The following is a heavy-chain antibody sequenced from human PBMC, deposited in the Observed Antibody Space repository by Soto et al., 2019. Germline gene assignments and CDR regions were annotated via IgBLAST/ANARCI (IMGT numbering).Heavy chain of an antibody. Sequence: EVQLVQSGGGLVQPGGSLRLSCAASGFTFDDYAMHWVRQAPGKGLEWVSGISWNSGSIGYADSVKGRFSISRDNAKNFLDLQMKCLRVEDTALYYCAKVANVSISARAGKRTGYSSGYYSHYYGMDVWGQGTTVTVSS. CDR2: ISWNSGSI. J-gene: IGHJ6*02. D-gene: IGHD6-19*01. V-gene: IGHV3-9*01. CDR3: AKVANVSISARAGKRTGYSSGYYSHYYGMDV. CDR1: GFTFDDYA.